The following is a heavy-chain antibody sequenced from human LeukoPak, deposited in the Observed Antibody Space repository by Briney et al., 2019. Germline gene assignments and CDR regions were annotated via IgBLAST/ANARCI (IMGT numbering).Heavy chain of an antibody. CDR2: ISYDGSNK. CDR1: GFTFSSYA. V-gene: IGHV3-30-3*01. D-gene: IGHD3-22*01. Sequence: GGSLRLSCAASGFTFSSYAMHWVRQAPGKGLEWVAVISYDGSNKYYADSVKGRFTISRDNSKNTLYLQMNSLRAEDTAVYYCARGAGDYYDSSGYTPRYYFDYWGQGTLVTVSS. CDR3: ARGAGDYYDSSGYTPRYYFDY. J-gene: IGHJ4*02.